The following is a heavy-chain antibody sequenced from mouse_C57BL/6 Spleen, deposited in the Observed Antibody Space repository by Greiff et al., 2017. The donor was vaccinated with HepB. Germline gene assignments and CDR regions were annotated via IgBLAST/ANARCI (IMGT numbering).Heavy chain of an antibody. Sequence: VQLQQSGAELVKPGASVKMSCKASGYTFTTYPLEWMKQNHGKSLEWIGNFHPYNDDTKYNEKFKGKATLTVEKSSSTVYLELSRLTSDDSAVYYCAIQYYDYDEYYFDYWGQGTTLTVSS. D-gene: IGHD2-4*01. CDR1: GYTFTTYP. CDR3: AIQYYDYDEYYFDY. J-gene: IGHJ2*01. V-gene: IGHV1-47*01. CDR2: FHPYNDDT.